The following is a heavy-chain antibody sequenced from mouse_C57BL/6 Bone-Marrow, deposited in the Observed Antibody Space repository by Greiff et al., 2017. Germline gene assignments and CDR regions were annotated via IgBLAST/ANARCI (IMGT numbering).Heavy chain of an antibody. J-gene: IGHJ1*03. CDR3: ATEYYGSTLDV. V-gene: IGHV1-64*01. CDR1: GYTFTSYW. D-gene: IGHD1-1*01. Sequence: QVQLQQPGAELVKPGASVKLSCKASGYTFTSYWMHWVKQRPGQGLEWIGMIHPNSGSTNYNEKFKSKATLTVDKSSSTAYMQLSSLTSEDSAVYYCATEYYGSTLDVWGTGTTVTVAS. CDR2: IHPNSGST.